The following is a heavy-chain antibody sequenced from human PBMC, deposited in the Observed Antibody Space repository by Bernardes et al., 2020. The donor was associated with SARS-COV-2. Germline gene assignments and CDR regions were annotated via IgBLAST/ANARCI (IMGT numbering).Heavy chain of an antibody. CDR3: ATLRGFLDQVGDLALDV. CDR2: FDPEDGER. Sequence: ASVKVSCKVSGSRLSKLSMHWVRQAPGKGLEWMGGFDPEDGERIYSQKFQGRITLTEDTSSDTVYMQLRGLRSEDTAVYYCATLRGFLDQVGDLALDVWGQGTAVTVSS. D-gene: IGHD3-3*01. V-gene: IGHV1-24*01. CDR1: GSRLSKLS. J-gene: IGHJ6*02.